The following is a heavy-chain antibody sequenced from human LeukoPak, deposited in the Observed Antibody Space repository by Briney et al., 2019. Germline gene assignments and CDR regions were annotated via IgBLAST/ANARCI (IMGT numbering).Heavy chain of an antibody. V-gene: IGHV3-23*01. CDR2: ISRSGDST. D-gene: IGHD3-22*01. CDR3: AREGYYDSSGYFADAFDI. J-gene: IGHJ3*02. CDR1: GFTFSSFG. Sequence: GGSLRLSCAAFGFTFSSFGMSWVRQAPGKGLEWVSVISRSGDSTYYADSVKGRFTISRDNAKNSLYLQMNSLRAEDTAVYYCAREGYYDSSGYFADAFDIWGQGTMVTVSS.